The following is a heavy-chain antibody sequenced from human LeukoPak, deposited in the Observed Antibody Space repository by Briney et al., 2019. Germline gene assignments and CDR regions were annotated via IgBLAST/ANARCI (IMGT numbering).Heavy chain of an antibody. CDR3: ARDWGLLSGYGFDY. V-gene: IGHV3-53*01. CDR1: GFTVSSNY. D-gene: IGHD3-10*01. Sequence: PGGSLRLSCAASGFTVSSNYMSWVRQAPGKGLEWVSVIYSGGSTYYADSVKGRFTISRDNSKNTLYLQMNSLRAEDTAVYYCARDWGLLSGYGFDYWGQGTLVTVSS. CDR2: IYSGGST. J-gene: IGHJ4*02.